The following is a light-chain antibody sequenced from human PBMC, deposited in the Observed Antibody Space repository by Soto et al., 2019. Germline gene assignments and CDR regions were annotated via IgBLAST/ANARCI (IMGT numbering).Light chain of an antibody. J-gene: IGKJ1*01. Sequence: DIVMTQSPLSLPVTPGEPASISCRSSQSLLHSNGYNYLDWYLQKPGQSPQLLIYLGSNRSSGVPDRFSGSGSGKDFTLKISRVEADDVGVYYCMQALQTPRTFGQGTKVEIK. V-gene: IGKV2-28*01. CDR3: MQALQTPRT. CDR1: QSLLHSNGYNY. CDR2: LGS.